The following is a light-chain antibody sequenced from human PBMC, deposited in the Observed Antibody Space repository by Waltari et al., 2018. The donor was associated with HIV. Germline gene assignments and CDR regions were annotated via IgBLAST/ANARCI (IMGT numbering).Light chain of an antibody. V-gene: IGLV2-14*03. CDR1: TRAIGDF. CDR3: SSTADLESVT. Sequence: SALTQPASVSGSLGQSVPISCTRATRAIGDFVSLSQPPPGRAPHPLFSGVNRRASVISHRFFASKSGATASLTISRLQADDEGCYYCSSTADLESVTFGGGT. J-gene: IGLJ2*01. CDR2: GVN.